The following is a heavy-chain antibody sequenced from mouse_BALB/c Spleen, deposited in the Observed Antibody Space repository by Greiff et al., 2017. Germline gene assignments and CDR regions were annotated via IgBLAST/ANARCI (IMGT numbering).Heavy chain of an antibody. J-gene: IGHJ1*01. CDR2: IWAGGST. CDR1: GFSLTSYG. CDR3: ARVPDYSSSPYWYFDV. V-gene: IGHV2-9*02. D-gene: IGHD2-13*01. Sequence: VMLVESGPGLVAPSQSLSITCTVSGFSLTSYGVHWVRQPPGKGLEWLGVIWAGGSTNYNSALMSRLSISKDNSKSQVFLKMNSLQTDDTAMYYCARVPDYSSSPYWYFDVWGAGTTVTVSS.